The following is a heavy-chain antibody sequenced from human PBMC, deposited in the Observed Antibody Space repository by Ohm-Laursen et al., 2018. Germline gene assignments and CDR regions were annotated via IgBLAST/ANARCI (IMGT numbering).Heavy chain of an antibody. CDR1: GFTFSSHW. J-gene: IGHJ4*02. V-gene: IGHV3-7*01. Sequence: GSLRLSCTAPGFTFSSHWMGWVRQAPGKGLEWVANINRDGGDKYYVDSVKGRFAISRDDAKNSVYLQMNSLRAEDTAVYYCASNWDFDYWGQGTLVTVSS. CDR2: INRDGGDK. CDR3: ASNWDFDY. D-gene: IGHD3-16*01.